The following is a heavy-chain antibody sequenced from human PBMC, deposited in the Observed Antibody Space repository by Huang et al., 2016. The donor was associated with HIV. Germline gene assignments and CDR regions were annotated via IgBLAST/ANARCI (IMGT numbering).Heavy chain of an antibody. CDR1: GYKFTSYW. CDR2: IYPGDSDT. V-gene: IGHV5-51*01. J-gene: IGHJ4*02. CDR3: ARQRAYGSTYADY. D-gene: IGHD4-4*01. Sequence: EVQLVQSGAEVKKSGESLKISCKGSGYKFTSYWIGWVRQTPGKGREWMGSIYPGDSDTRYRPSFQGQVTISADKSISTAYLQWSSLKASDTAMYYCARQRAYGSTYADYWGQGTLVTVSS.